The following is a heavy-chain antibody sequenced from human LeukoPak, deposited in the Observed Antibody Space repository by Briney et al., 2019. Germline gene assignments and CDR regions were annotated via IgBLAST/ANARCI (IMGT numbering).Heavy chain of an antibody. CDR3: ARDNPLGYCSSTSCYTLYYYYYMDV. CDR2: INHSGST. J-gene: IGHJ6*03. Sequence: PSETLSLTCAVYGGSFSGYYWSWIRQPPGKGLEWIGEINHSGSTNYNPSLKSRVTISLDTSKNQFSLKLSSVTAADTAVYYCARDNPLGYCSSTSCYTLYYYYYMDVWGKGTTVTVSS. CDR1: GGSFSGYY. D-gene: IGHD2-2*02. V-gene: IGHV4-34*01.